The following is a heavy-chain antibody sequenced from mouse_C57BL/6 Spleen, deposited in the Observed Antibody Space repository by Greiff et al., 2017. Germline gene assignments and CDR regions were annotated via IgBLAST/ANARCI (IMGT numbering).Heavy chain of an antibody. V-gene: IGHV1-55*01. CDR2: IYPGSGST. Sequence: VQVQQPGAGLVKPGASVKMSCEASGYTFSSYWITWVKQRPGQGPEWIGDIYPGSGSTNYDEKVKSKATLTVDTSSSTAYMQLSSLTSEDYAVYYCAKTSDWYVDVWGTGPTVTVSS. CDR1: GYTFSSYW. CDR3: AKTSDWYVDV. J-gene: IGHJ1*03.